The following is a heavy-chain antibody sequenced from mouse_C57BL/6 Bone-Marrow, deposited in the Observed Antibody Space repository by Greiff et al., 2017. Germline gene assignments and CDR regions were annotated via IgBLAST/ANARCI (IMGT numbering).Heavy chain of an antibody. D-gene: IGHD3-2*02. CDR3: ARQLRLRAYFDY. CDR1: EYEFPSHD. CDR2: INSDGGST. Sequence: EVKVVESGGGLVQPGESLKLSCESNEYEFPSHDMSWVRKTPEKRLELVAAINSDGGSTYYPDTMERRFIISRDNTKNTLYLQMSKLRSEDTALYYCARQLRLRAYFDYWGQGTTLTVSS. J-gene: IGHJ2*01. V-gene: IGHV5-2*01.